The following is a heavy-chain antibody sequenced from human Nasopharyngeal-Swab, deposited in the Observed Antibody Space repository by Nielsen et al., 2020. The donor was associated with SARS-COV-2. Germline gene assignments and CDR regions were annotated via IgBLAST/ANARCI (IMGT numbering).Heavy chain of an antibody. V-gene: IGHV3-23*01. CDR1: GFTFSSYA. D-gene: IGHD2-15*01. CDR2: ISSSGGRT. J-gene: IGHJ4*02. CDR3: AKTKGCSGGSCYGLDY. Sequence: GQYLKIFCAASGFTFSSYAMRRVRQAPGKGLEWVSAISSSGGRTYYADSVKGRFTISRDNSKNTLYLQMSSLRAEDTAVYYCAKTKGCSGGSCYGLDYWGQGTLVTVSS.